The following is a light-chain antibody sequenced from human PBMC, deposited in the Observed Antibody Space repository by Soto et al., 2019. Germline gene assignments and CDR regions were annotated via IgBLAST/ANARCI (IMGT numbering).Light chain of an antibody. CDR3: SSYAGINNLGV. J-gene: IGLJ1*01. CDR1: SSDVGGYKY. V-gene: IGLV2-8*01. CDR2: EVN. Sequence: QSALTQPPSASGSPGQSVTISCTGTSSDVGGYKYVSWYQQHPGKAPKLMIFEVNKRPSGVPDRFSGSKSGNTASLTVSGLQAEDEADYYCSSYAGINNLGVFGTGTKPTAL.